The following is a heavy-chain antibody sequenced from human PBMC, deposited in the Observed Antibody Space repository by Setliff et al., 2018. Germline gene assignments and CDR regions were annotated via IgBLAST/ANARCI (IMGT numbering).Heavy chain of an antibody. CDR1: GYTFTGYY. D-gene: IGHD1-26*01. Sequence: ASVKVSCKASGYTFTGYYMHWVRQAPGQGLEWMGWINPKNGDIFYAPKFAGRVTMTRDTPISTVYMELSLLTSDDTAVYFCARALGATITHFDYWGQGTLVTVSS. CDR3: ARALGATITHFDY. V-gene: IGHV1-2*07. J-gene: IGHJ4*02. CDR2: INPKNGDI.